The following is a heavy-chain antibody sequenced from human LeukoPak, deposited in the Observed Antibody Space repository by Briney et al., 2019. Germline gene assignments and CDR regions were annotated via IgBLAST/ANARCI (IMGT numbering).Heavy chain of an antibody. V-gene: IGHV3-9*01. D-gene: IGHD2-2*01. J-gene: IGHJ6*03. Sequence: GRSLRLSCAASGFTFDDYAMNWVRQAPGKGLEWIAGISWNSGSIGYADSVKGRFTISRDNSNNTVYLQMNNLRPEDTAVFYCARGQGYESYYYMDVWGKGTTVSVSS. CDR2: ISWNSGSI. CDR1: GFTFDDYA. CDR3: ARGQGYESYYYMDV.